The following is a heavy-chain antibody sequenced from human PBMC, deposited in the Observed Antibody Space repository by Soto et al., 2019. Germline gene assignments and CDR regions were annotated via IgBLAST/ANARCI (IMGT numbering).Heavy chain of an antibody. CDR2: IYPSKSST. Sequence: GESQKISCKFSGCNFNNYWIAWVRQMPGKGLEWMGIIYPSKSSTRYSPSFQGQVTISADKSISTAYLQWSSLKASDTAMYYCARLSWDNGIPNIGHGWYFQDWGHGTLVTVSS. CDR1: GCNFNNYW. J-gene: IGHJ1*01. CDR3: ARLSWDNGIPNIGHGWYFQD. D-gene: IGHD4-17*01. V-gene: IGHV5-51*01.